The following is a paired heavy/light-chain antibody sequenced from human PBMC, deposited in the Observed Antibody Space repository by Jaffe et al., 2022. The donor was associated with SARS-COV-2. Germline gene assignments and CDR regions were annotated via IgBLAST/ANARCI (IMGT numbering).Light chain of an antibody. J-gene: IGKJ3*01. CDR2: KAS. CDR1: QSISSW. Sequence: DIQMTQSPSTLSASVGDRVTITCRASQSISSWLAWYQQKPGKAPKLLIYKASSLESGVPSRFSGSGSGTEFTLTISSLQPDDFATYYCQQYNSYPFTFGPGTKVDIK. V-gene: IGKV1-5*03. CDR3: QQYNSYPFT.
Heavy chain of an antibody. D-gene: IGHD2-2*01. CDR3: AKAKGYVVVPAAWSYYYYGMDV. V-gene: IGHV3-23*01. CDR2: ISGSGGST. CDR1: GFTFSSYA. J-gene: IGHJ6*02. Sequence: EVQLLESGGGLVQPGGSLRLSCAASGFTFSSYAMSWVRQAPGKGLEWVSAISGSGGSTYYADSVKGRFTISRDNSKNTLYLQMNSLRAEDTAVYYCAKAKGYVVVPAAWSYYYYGMDVWGQGTTVTVSS.